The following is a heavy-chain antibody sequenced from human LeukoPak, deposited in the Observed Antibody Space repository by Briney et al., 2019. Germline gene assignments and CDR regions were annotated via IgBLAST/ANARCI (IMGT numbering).Heavy chain of an antibody. Sequence: EASVKVSCKASGGSFSSYAISWVRQAPGQGLEWMGTIIPIFGTANYAQKFQGRVTITTDEPTSTAYMELSSLRSEDTAVYYCARGVVTKNTAMVIKDDYWGQGTLVTVSS. CDR3: ARGVVTKNTAMVIKDDY. J-gene: IGHJ4*02. CDR1: GGSFSSYA. D-gene: IGHD5-18*01. V-gene: IGHV1-69*05. CDR2: IIPIFGTA.